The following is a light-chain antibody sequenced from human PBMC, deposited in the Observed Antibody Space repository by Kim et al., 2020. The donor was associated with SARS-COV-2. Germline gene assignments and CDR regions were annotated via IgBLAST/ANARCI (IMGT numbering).Light chain of an antibody. CDR1: ISDVGSYSY. J-gene: IGLJ1*01. Sequence: SFTISCAGTISDVGSYSYVSWYQQHPVKAPKLMIYAVSNRPSGVSNRFSGSKSGNTASLTISGLQAEDEADYYCSSYTRSSTNYVFGTGTKVTVL. CDR2: AVS. CDR3: SSYTRSSTNYV. V-gene: IGLV2-14*03.